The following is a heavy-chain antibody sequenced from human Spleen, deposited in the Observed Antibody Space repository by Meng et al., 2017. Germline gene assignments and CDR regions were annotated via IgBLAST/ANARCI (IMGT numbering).Heavy chain of an antibody. CDR2: TYYRSTWYN. CDR1: GDSVSSNSAA. Sequence: QVQLQQSGPGLVKPSQTLSLPCAISGDSVSSNSAAWNWIRQSPSRGLEWLGRTYYRSTWYNDYAVSVKSRITINPDTSKNQFSLQLNSVTPEDTAVYYCARDRYSSGRGQNQHWGQGTLVTVSS. V-gene: IGHV6-1*01. CDR3: ARDRYSSGRGQNQH. J-gene: IGHJ1*01. D-gene: IGHD6-19*01.